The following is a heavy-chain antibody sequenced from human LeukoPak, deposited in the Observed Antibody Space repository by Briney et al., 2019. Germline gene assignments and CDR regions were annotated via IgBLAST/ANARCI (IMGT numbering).Heavy chain of an antibody. CDR3: ANPTYSGSYGGVY. Sequence: GGSLRLSSAASGFTFSSYAMSWVRQAPGKGLEWVSAISGSGGSTYYADSVKGRFTISRDNSKNTLYLQMNSLRAEDTAVYYCANPTYSGSYGGVYWGREPWSPSPQ. CDR2: ISGSGGST. J-gene: IGHJ4*02. CDR1: GFTFSSYA. D-gene: IGHD1-26*01. V-gene: IGHV3-23*01.